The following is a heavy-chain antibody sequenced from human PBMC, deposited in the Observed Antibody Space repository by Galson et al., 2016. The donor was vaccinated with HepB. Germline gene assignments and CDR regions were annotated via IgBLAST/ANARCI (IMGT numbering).Heavy chain of an antibody. CDR2: IRGDGIVS. D-gene: IGHD3-10*01. CDR3: AREMTGSYFD. V-gene: IGHV3-7*01. J-gene: IGHJ4*02. Sequence: SLRLSCAASGFTFNAHWMNWVRQAPGKGLEWVANIRGDGIVSYYAESVRGRFTISRDNAKNSLYLQLNGLRVDDTAVYYGAREMTGSYFDWGQGTLVTVSS. CDR1: GFTFNAHW.